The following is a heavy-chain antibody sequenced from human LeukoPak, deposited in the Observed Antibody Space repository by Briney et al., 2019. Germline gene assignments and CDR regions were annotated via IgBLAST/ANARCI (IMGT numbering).Heavy chain of an antibody. CDR1: GGTFSSYA. J-gene: IGHJ6*03. CDR3: ARDASGGDYYYYMDV. V-gene: IGHV1-69*06. CDR2: IIPIFGTA. Sequence: ASVKVSCKASGGTFSSYAISWVRQAPGQGLEWMGGIIPIFGTANYAQKFQGRVTITADKSTSTAYMELSSLRSEDTAVYYCARDASGGDYYYYMDVWGKGTTVTVSS. D-gene: IGHD1-14*01.